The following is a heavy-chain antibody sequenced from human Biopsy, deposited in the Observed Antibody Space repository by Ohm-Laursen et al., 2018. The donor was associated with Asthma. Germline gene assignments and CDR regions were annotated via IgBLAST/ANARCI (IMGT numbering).Heavy chain of an antibody. CDR2: IVFASGAT. J-gene: IGHJ4*01. D-gene: IGHD2/OR15-2a*01. Sequence: GASVKVSCKASGVALSGYTFGWVRQARRLGLEWIAWIVFASGATNYAQNFQDRLTVTRDMSAGSVSMELRGLSSTDTAVYYCAAGRTSLQGESLIWGQGTLVSVSS. CDR3: AAGRTSLQGESLI. V-gene: IGHV1-58*01. CDR1: GVALSGYT.